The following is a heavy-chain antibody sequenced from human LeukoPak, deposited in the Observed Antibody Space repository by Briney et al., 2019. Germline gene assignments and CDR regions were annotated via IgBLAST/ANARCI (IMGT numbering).Heavy chain of an antibody. CDR1: GFTFDDYA. Sequence: GGSLRLSCAASGFTFDDYAMHWVRQAPGKGLEWVSGISWNSGSIGYADSVKGRFTISRDNSKNTLYLQMNSLRAEDTAVYYCARDLYSSGWSFDYWGQGTLVTVSS. D-gene: IGHD6-19*01. V-gene: IGHV3-9*01. CDR2: ISWNSGSI. CDR3: ARDLYSSGWSFDY. J-gene: IGHJ4*02.